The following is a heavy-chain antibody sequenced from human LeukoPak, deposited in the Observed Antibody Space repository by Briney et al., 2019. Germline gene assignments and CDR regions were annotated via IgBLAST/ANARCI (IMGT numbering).Heavy chain of an antibody. Sequence: PSETLSLTCTVSRASMSSFFWSWIRQPPGKGLEWIGHIHYSGTTNYNPSLTSRITSSMDTSKSQVSLRLTSVTAADTAMYYCAASGNSWWEGFFHDWGQGTLVSVFS. CDR1: RASMSSFF. V-gene: IGHV4-59*03. CDR3: AASGNSWWEGFFHD. J-gene: IGHJ1*01. CDR2: IHYSGTT. D-gene: IGHD2-8*02.